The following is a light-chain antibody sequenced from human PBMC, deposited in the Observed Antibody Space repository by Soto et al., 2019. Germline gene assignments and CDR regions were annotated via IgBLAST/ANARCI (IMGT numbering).Light chain of an antibody. V-gene: IGKV3-20*01. Sequence: EIVLTQSPGTLSLSPGERVTLSCRASQSVSNSYLAWYQQKPGQAPRLLIYGASSRATGIPDRFSGSGSGTDFTLTISRLEPEAFAVYYCQQYGSSLYTFGQGTKLEIK. J-gene: IGKJ2*01. CDR3: QQYGSSLYT. CDR2: GAS. CDR1: QSVSNSY.